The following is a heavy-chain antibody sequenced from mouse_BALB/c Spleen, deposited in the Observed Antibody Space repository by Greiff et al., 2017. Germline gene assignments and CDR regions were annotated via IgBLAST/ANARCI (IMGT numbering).Heavy chain of an antibody. D-gene: IGHD2-4*01. Sequence: EVKLMESGGGLVQPGGSLKLSCAASGFDFSRYWMSWVRQAPGKGLEWIGEINPDSSTINYTPSLKDKFIISRDNAKNTLYLQMSKVRSEDTALYYCARQELRRYAMDYWGQGTSVTVSS. J-gene: IGHJ4*01. CDR1: GFDFSRYW. V-gene: IGHV4-1*02. CDR2: INPDSSTI. CDR3: ARQELRRYAMDY.